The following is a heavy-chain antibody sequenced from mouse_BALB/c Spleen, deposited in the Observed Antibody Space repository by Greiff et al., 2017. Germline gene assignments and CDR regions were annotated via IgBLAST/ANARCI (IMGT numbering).Heavy chain of an antibody. V-gene: IGHV5-6*01. J-gene: IGHJ2*01. Sequence: EVKLVESGGDLVKPGGSLKLSCAASGFTFSSYGMSWVRQTPDKRLEWVATISSGGSYTYYPDSVKGRFTISRDNAKNTLYLQMSSLKSEDTAMYYCARQGYYGNFFDGWGQGTTLTVSS. CDR1: GFTFSSYG. CDR3: ARQGYYGNFFDG. D-gene: IGHD2-1*01. CDR2: ISSGGSYT.